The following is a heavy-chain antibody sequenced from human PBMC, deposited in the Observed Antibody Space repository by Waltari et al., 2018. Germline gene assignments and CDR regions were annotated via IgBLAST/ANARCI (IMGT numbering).Heavy chain of an antibody. CDR2: IYSGGST. Sequence: EVQLVETGGGLIQPGGSLRLSCAASGFSVSNNQMSWVRQTPGKGLEWVSVIYSGGSTYYPDSVKGRFTVSRDSSKNTLHLQMNNMRVGDTAVYYCVRDNVEYRSGWSWFDPWGQGTLVTVSS. D-gene: IGHD6-19*01. J-gene: IGHJ5*02. V-gene: IGHV3-53*02. CDR1: GFSVSNNQ. CDR3: VRDNVEYRSGWSWFDP.